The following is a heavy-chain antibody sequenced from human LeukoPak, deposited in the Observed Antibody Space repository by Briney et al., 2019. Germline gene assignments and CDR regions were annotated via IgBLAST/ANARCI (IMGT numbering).Heavy chain of an antibody. CDR3: ARHVIDRCNPPGYVDY. D-gene: IGHD2-21*01. CDR1: GGSVSSSSYY. J-gene: IGHJ4*02. CDR2: ILYSGST. V-gene: IGHV4-39*01. Sequence: PSETLSLTRTVSGGSVSSSSYYWGWIRQPPGKGLEWIGCILYSGSTYYDPSLKSRVPISVDTSKNQFSLKLSSGTAADTAVYYFARHVIDRCNPPGYVDYWGQGTLVTVSS.